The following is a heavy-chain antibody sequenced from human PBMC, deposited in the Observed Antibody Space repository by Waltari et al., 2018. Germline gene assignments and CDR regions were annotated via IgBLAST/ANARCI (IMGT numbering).Heavy chain of an antibody. Sequence: QVQLVQSGAEVKKPGSSVKVSCKASGGTFSSYAISWVRPAPGQGLEWMGGIIPILGIANYAQKFQGRVTITADKSTSTAYMELSSLRSEDTAVYYCASEPLENIAAAGLGWFDPWGQGTLVTVSS. V-gene: IGHV1-69*10. CDR2: IIPILGIA. J-gene: IGHJ5*02. CDR1: GGTFSSYA. CDR3: ASEPLENIAAAGLGWFDP. D-gene: IGHD6-13*01.